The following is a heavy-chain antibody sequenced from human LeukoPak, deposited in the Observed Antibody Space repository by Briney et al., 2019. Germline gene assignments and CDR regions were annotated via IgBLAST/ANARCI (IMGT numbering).Heavy chain of an antibody. V-gene: IGHV3-23*01. CDR2: ISGSGGST. D-gene: IGHD1-26*01. CDR3: AKFVGAMVFYYMDV. CDR1: ASTFSSYA. Sequence: GSLRLSCEASASTFSSYAMSWVRQAPGKGLEWVSAISGSGGSTYYADSVKGRFTISRDNSKNTLYLQMNSLRAEDTAVYYCAKFVGAMVFYYMDVWGKGTTVTVSS. J-gene: IGHJ6*03.